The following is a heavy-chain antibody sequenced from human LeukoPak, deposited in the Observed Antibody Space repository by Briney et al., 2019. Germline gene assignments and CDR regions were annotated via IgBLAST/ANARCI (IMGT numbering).Heavy chain of an antibody. CDR3: AKVGCSGGSCSDGLDV. CDR1: GFTFSSYA. CDR2: ISGSGGST. J-gene: IGHJ6*04. Sequence: GGSLRLSCAASGFTFSSYAMSWVRQAPGKGLEWVSAISGSGGSTYYADSVKGRFTISRDNSKNTLYLQMNSLRAEDTAVYYCAKVGCSGGSCSDGLDVWGEGTTVTVSS. V-gene: IGHV3-23*01. D-gene: IGHD2-15*01.